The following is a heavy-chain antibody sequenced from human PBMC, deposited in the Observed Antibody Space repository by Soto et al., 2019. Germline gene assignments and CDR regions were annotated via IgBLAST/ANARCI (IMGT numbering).Heavy chain of an antibody. D-gene: IGHD2-2*01. V-gene: IGHV3-33*01. CDR2: IWYDGSKR. CDR3: ARDYCSTSSCYDY. Sequence: QVHLVESGGGVVQPGRSLRLSCTASGFTFTDFGMHWVRQAPGKGLEWVALIWYDGSKRYYADCVKGRFTISRDTSKNVVYLQMNSLRAEDTALYYCARDYCSTSSCYDYWGQGSLVIVSS. J-gene: IGHJ4*02. CDR1: GFTFTDFG.